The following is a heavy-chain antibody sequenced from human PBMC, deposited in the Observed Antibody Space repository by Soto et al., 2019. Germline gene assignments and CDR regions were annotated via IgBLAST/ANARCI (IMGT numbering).Heavy chain of an antibody. J-gene: IGHJ4*02. V-gene: IGHV3-33*01. CDR3: AREWRGGSYYFDC. CDR2: VWYDGSNK. Sequence: QVQLVESGGVVGQPGRALRLSCAASGFTFSAYGMHWVRQAPGKGLEWVAVVWYDGSNKYYADSVKGRFTISRDNSKNTLYLEMNSLRAEDTAVYYCAREWRGGSYYFDCWGQGTLVTVSS. D-gene: IGHD1-26*01. CDR1: GFTFSAYG.